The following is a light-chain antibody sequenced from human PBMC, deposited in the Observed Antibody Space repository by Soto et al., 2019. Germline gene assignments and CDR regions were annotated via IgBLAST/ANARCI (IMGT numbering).Light chain of an antibody. CDR2: GAS. J-gene: IGKJ1*01. CDR3: QQYNSWWT. V-gene: IGKV3-15*01. CDR1: QRINSN. Sequence: VMTQSPATLSVSPGERATLSCRASQRINSNLAWYQQRPGQAPRLLIYGASTRATGIPARFSGSGSGTEFTPTISSLQSEDGAVYYCQQYNSWWTLRQGTKV.